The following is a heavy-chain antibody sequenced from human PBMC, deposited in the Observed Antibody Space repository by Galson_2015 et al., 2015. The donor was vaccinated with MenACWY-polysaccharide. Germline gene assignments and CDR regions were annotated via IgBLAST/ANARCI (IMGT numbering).Heavy chain of an antibody. V-gene: IGHV3-74*01. CDR3: SRPLDPGTYALGY. D-gene: IGHD3-16*01. CDR2: IKYDGSIT. J-gene: IGHJ4*02. Sequence: SLRLSCAASGFTFSNYWMHWVRQSPGTGVEWVSIIKYDGSITGCADSVKGRFTIARDNAKNTLYLQMDSLTAEDTAVYYCSRPLDPGTYALGYWGQGTLVTVSS. CDR1: GFTFSNYW.